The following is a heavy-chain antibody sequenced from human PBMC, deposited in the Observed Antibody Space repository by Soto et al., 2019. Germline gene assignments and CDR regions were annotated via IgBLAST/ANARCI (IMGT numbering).Heavy chain of an antibody. CDR1: GLTFTDYY. CDR2: ISSSGTST. Sequence: GGSLRLSCASSGLTFTDYYMSWLRQAPGKGLEWISYISSSGTSTKYADSVEGRFTISRDNSNNSLFLQMNSRTFEDTAIYYCARLETSSSGRDFWGQGTLVTVSS. V-gene: IGHV3-11*06. J-gene: IGHJ4*02. D-gene: IGHD6-6*01. CDR3: ARLETSSSGRDF.